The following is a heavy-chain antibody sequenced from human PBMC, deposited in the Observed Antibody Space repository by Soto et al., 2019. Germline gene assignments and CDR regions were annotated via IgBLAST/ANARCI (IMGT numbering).Heavy chain of an antibody. D-gene: IGHD6-13*01. V-gene: IGHV3-7*01. Sequence: GGSLRLSCAASGFTFSSYWMSWVRQAPGKGLEWVANIKQDGSEKYYVDSVKGRFTISRDNAKNSLYLQMNSLRAEDTAVYYCAREVRYSSSWHGGYYYGMDVWGQGTTVTVSS. CDR2: IKQDGSEK. J-gene: IGHJ6*02. CDR1: GFTFSSYW. CDR3: AREVRYSSSWHGGYYYGMDV.